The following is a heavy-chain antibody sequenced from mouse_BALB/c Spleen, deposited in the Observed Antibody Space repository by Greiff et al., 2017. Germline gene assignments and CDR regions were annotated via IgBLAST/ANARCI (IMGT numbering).Heavy chain of an antibody. D-gene: IGHD1-1*01. CDR1: GFNIKDTY. CDR3: AMFYYYGFDY. CDR2: IDPANGNT. Sequence: EVQLQQSGAELVKPGASVKLSCTASGFNIKDTYMHWVKQRPEQGLEWIGRIDPANGNTKYDPKFQGKATITADTSSNTAYLQLSSLTSEDTAVYYCAMFYYYGFDYWGQGTTLTVSS. J-gene: IGHJ2*01. V-gene: IGHV14-3*02.